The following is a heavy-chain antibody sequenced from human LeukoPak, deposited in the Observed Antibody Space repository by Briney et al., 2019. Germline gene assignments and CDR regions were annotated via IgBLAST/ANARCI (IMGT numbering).Heavy chain of an antibody. V-gene: IGHV3-11*01. D-gene: IGHD3-10*01. CDR1: GGSISSSSYY. Sequence: PSETLSLTCTVSGGSISSSSYYWGWIRQAPGKGLEWVSYISSSGSTIYYADSVKGRFTISRDNAKNSLYLQMNSLRAEDTAVYYCARAPRFRLVGVPKGPFDPWGQGTLVTVSS. J-gene: IGHJ5*02. CDR3: ARAPRFRLVGVPKGPFDP. CDR2: ISSSGSTI.